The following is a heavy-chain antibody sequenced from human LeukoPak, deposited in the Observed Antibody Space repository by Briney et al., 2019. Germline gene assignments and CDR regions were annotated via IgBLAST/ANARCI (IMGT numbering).Heavy chain of an antibody. CDR1: GFSFSSYR. V-gene: IGHV3-21*06. CDR3: ARGAYYYDSSGQTDAFDI. J-gene: IGHJ3*02. Sequence: GGSLRLSCAASGFSFSSYRMNWVRQAPGKGLEWVSSVSNNGDYIHYADSVKGRFTISRDNSKNSLYLQMNSLRAEDTAVYYCARGAYYYDSSGQTDAFDIWGQGTMVTVSS. D-gene: IGHD3-22*01. CDR2: VSNNGDYI.